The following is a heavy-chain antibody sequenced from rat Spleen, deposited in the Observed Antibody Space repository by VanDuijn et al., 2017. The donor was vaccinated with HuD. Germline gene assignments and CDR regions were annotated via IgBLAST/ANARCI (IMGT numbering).Heavy chain of an antibody. CDR1: GFTFNNYW. D-gene: IGHD1-10*01. Sequence: EVQLVESGGGLVQPGGSLKLSCVASGFTFNNYWMTWIRQAPAKGLEWVASISIGGGNTYYRDSVMGRFTISRNNAKNTLFLQMDSLRSEDTATYYCVKDRGEYNNLFDYWGQGVMVTVSS. V-gene: IGHV5S23*01. CDR2: ISIGGGNT. CDR3: VKDRGEYNNLFDY. J-gene: IGHJ2*01.